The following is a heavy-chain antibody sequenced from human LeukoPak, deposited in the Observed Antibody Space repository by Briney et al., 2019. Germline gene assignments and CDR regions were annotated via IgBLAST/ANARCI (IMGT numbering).Heavy chain of an antibody. D-gene: IGHD6-13*01. V-gene: IGHV3-21*01. CDR1: GFTFSSYS. CDR2: ISSSSRYI. Sequence: KSGGSLRLSCAASGFTFSSYSMNWVRQAPGKGLEWVSCISSSSRYIYYADSVKGRFTISRDNSKNTLYLQMNSLRAEDTAVYYCARDGVAAAGFDYWGQGTLVTVSS. J-gene: IGHJ4*02. CDR3: ARDGVAAAGFDY.